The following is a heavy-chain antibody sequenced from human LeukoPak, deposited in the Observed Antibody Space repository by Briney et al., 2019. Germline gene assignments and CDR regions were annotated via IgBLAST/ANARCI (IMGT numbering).Heavy chain of an antibody. CDR1: GNYW. Sequence: GGSLRLSCAASGNYWMHWVRQAPGKGLVWVSHISSDGSWTSYADSVKGRSTISRDNAKNSLYLQMNSLRAEDTAVYYCARDAAAAGTGEFDYWGQGTLVTVSS. V-gene: IGHV3-74*01. CDR3: ARDAAAAGTGEFDY. CDR2: ISSDGSWT. J-gene: IGHJ4*02. D-gene: IGHD6-13*01.